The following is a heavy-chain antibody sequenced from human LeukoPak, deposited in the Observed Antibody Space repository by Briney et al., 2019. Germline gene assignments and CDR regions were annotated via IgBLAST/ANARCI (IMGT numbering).Heavy chain of an antibody. V-gene: IGHV4-34*01. J-gene: IGHJ4*02. CDR3: ARTLKWFGDYKGYFDY. Sequence: PSGTLSLTCAVYGGSFSGYYWSRIRQPPGKGLEWIGEINHSGSTNYNPSLKGRVTISVDTSKNQFSLKLSSVTAADTAVYYCARTLKWFGDYKGYFDYWGQGTLVTVSS. D-gene: IGHD3-10*01. CDR2: INHSGST. CDR1: GGSFSGYY.